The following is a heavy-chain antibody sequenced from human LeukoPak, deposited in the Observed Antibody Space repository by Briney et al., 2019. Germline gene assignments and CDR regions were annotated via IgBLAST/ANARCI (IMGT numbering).Heavy chain of an antibody. Sequence: RGESLKISCQGSGDSFNSYWIGWVRQLPGKGLEWMGVIYPHDSDTRYSPSFQGQVTISADRSISTAYLQWSSLKASDTAMYYCARRGSGWYVDYWGQGTLVTVSS. CDR2: IYPHDSDT. D-gene: IGHD6-19*01. V-gene: IGHV5-51*01. J-gene: IGHJ4*02. CDR1: GDSFNSYW. CDR3: ARRGSGWYVDY.